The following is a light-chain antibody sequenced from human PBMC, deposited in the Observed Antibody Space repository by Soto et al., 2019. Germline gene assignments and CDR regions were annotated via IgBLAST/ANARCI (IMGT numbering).Light chain of an antibody. CDR2: GAS. CDR1: QSVISSY. J-gene: IGKJ1*01. V-gene: IGKV3-20*01. CDR3: QQYGSSPWT. Sequence: EIVLTQSPGTLSLSPGERDTLSCRASQSVISSYLAWYQQKPGQAPRLLIYGASSRATGIPDRFSGSGSVTDFTLTISRLEPEDFAVYYCQQYGSSPWTFDQGTKVEIK.